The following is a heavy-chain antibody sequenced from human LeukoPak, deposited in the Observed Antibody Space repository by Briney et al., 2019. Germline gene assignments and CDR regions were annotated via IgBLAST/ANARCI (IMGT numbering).Heavy chain of an antibody. CDR1: GGSINSYY. V-gene: IGHV4-59*08. J-gene: IGHJ4*02. Sequence: SETLSLTCTVSGGSINSYYWSWIRQPPGKGLEWIGYISYTGGETNYNPSLKSRVTISLDTSKNHLSLNLTSVLAADTAIYYCVRRDPGWNYFDYWGQGILVTVSS. CDR3: VRRDPGWNYFDY. D-gene: IGHD6-19*01. CDR2: ISYTGGET.